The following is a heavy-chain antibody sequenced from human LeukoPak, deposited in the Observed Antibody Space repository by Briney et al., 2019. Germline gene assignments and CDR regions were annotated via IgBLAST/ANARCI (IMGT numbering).Heavy chain of an antibody. CDR2: IYSGTSTI. CDR1: GFSFSSYA. Sequence: GGSLRLSCAASGFSFSSYAMNWVRQAPGKGLEWVSHIYSGTSTISYADSVQGRFTISRDNAKNSLYLQMNSLRDEDTAVYYCARDQDYAFDYWGQGTPVTVSS. V-gene: IGHV3-48*02. D-gene: IGHD4-17*01. CDR3: ARDQDYAFDY. J-gene: IGHJ4*02.